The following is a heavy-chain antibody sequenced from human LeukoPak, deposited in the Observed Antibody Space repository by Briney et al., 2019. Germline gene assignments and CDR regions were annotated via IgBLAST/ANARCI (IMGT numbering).Heavy chain of an antibody. V-gene: IGHV3-33*01. Sequence: PGGSLRLSCAASGFTFSSYGMHWVRQAPGKGLEWVAVIWYDGSNKYYADSVKGRFTISRDNSKNTLYLQMNSLRAEDTAVYCCARAGGVGARWFDPWGQGTLVTVSS. J-gene: IGHJ5*02. CDR2: IWYDGSNK. D-gene: IGHD1-26*01. CDR1: GFTFSSYG. CDR3: ARAGGVGARWFDP.